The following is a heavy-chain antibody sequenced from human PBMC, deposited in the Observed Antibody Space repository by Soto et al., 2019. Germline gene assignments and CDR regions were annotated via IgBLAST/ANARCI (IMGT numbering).Heavy chain of an antibody. CDR2: IIPPLGIT. V-gene: IGHV1-69*08. J-gene: IGHJ4*02. D-gene: IGHD6-13*01. CDR3: ARDGGEGSSCHS. Sequence: QVQLVQSGAEVKQPGSSVKVSCKASGDTFSSYTIGWVRQAPGQGREWMGRIIPPLGITIYAQKFQGRVTVTADKSTSTAYMELSSLRSEDTAVYYCARDGGEGSSCHSWGQGTLVSVSS. CDR1: GDTFSSYT.